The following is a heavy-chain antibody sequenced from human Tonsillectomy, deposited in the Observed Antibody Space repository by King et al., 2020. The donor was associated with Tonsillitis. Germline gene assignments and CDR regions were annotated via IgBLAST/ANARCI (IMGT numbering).Heavy chain of an antibody. Sequence: VQLVESGGGVVRPGGSLRLSCAASGLTFGDYAMSWVRQAPGKGLEWVSGINWNGGSTGYADSVEGRFTISRDNARNSLYLQMNSLRAEDTALYYCARGALYGDNDLFDYWGQGTLVTVSS. CDR3: ARGALYGDNDLFDY. J-gene: IGHJ4*02. CDR2: INWNGGST. V-gene: IGHV3-20*04. D-gene: IGHD4-23*01. CDR1: GLTFGDYA.